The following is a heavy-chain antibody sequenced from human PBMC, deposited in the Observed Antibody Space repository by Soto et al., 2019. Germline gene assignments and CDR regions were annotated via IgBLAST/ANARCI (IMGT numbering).Heavy chain of an antibody. CDR1: GGTFSSYT. D-gene: IGHD6-19*01. V-gene: IGHV1-69*02. CDR2: IIPILGIA. J-gene: IGHJ3*02. CDR3: ARSSSGWYYDDAFDI. Sequence: ASVKVSCKASGGTFSSYTISWVRQAPGQGLEWMGRIIPILGIANYAQKFQGRVTITADKSTSTAYMELSSLRPEDTAVYYCARSSSGWYYDDAFDIWGQGTMVTVSS.